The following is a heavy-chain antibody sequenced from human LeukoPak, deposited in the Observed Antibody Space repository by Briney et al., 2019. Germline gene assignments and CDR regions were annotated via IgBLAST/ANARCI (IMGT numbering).Heavy chain of an antibody. CDR2: IYSGGST. CDR3: ARDRTTYFDY. V-gene: IGHV3-53*01. CDR1: GFTVSANH. Sequence: GGPLRLSCAASGFTVSANHMSWVRQAPGKGLEWVSIIYSGGSTYYADSVKGRFTISRDNSKNTLYLQMHSLRAEDTAVYYCARDRTTYFDYWGQGTLVTVSS. J-gene: IGHJ4*02. D-gene: IGHD1-1*01.